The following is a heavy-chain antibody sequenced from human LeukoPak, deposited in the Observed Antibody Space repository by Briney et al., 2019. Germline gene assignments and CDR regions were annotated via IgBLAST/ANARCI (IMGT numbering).Heavy chain of an antibody. Sequence: PGGSLRLSCAASGFTFSSYAMSWVRQAPGKGLEWVSAISGSGGSTYYADSVEGRFTISRDNSKNTLDLQMNSLRAEDTAVYYCARALGGTWYLDLWGRGTLVTVSS. CDR1: GFTFSSYA. V-gene: IGHV3-23*01. D-gene: IGHD3-16*01. J-gene: IGHJ2*01. CDR3: ARALGGTWYLDL. CDR2: ISGSGGST.